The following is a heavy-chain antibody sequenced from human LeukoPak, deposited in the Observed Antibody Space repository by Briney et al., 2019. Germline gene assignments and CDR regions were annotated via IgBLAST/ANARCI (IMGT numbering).Heavy chain of an antibody. J-gene: IGHJ4*02. V-gene: IGHV3-48*01. D-gene: IGHD3-22*01. CDR1: GFTFSDYS. CDR3: ARDQYPTYYYDSSGYYPPGY. CDR2: IDGSGDTI. Sequence: PGGSLRLSCAASGFTFSDYSMNWVRQAPGKGLEWVSYIDGSGDTIYYADSVKGRFTISRDNAKNSLYLQMNSLRAEDTAVYYCARDQYPTYYYDSSGYYPPGYWGQGTLVTVSS.